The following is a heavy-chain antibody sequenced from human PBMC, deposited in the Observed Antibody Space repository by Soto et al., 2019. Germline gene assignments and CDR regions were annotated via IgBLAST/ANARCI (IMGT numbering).Heavy chain of an antibody. CDR3: ARRGVTGTED. Sequence: QVPLVQSGAEVKKPGASVKVSCKASGYTFSNHDISWVRQAAGQGLEWMGWMDPNSGITGYAQKFQGRVSMTRDTSTSTAYMELSSLTFDDTAVYFCARRGVTGTEDWGQGTLVIVSS. J-gene: IGHJ4*02. V-gene: IGHV1-8*01. CDR2: MDPNSGIT. CDR1: GYTFSNHD. D-gene: IGHD1-7*01.